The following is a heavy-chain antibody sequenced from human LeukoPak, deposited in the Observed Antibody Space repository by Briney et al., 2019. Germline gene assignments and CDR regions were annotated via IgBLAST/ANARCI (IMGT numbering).Heavy chain of an antibody. D-gene: IGHD6-13*01. J-gene: IGHJ3*02. CDR3: ASETAGYSSSWGNDAFDI. CDR1: GGSISSYY. Sequence: SETLSLTCTVSGGSISSYYWSWIRQPPGKGLEWIGYIYYSGSTNYNPSLKSRVTISVDTSKNQFSLKLSSVTAADTAAYYCASETAGYSSSWGNDAFDIWGQGTMVTVSS. V-gene: IGHV4-59*01. CDR2: IYYSGST.